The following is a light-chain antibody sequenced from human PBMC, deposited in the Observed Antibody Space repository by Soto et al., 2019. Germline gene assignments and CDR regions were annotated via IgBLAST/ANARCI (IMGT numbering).Light chain of an antibody. CDR2: HVS. CDR1: SSDVGGSDY. Sequence: QFALTQSASVAGSPGQSITLSCTGTSSDVGGSDYVSWYQQHPDKTPKLMIYHVSNRPSGVSNRFSGSKSGNTASLTISGLQAEDEADYYCSSYTTGDILYVFGTGTKVTVL. V-gene: IGLV2-14*03. J-gene: IGLJ1*01. CDR3: SSYTTGDILYV.